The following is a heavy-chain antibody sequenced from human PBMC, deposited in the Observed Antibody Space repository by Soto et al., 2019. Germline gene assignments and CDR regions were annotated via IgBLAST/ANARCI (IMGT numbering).Heavy chain of an antibody. CDR1: GFTFSSFT. CDR3: ARSIAVAGTPEFDY. D-gene: IGHD6-19*01. Sequence: QVQLVESGGGVVQSGRSLRLSCAASGFTFSSFTMHWVRQAPGKGLEWVAFISYDDGTNKKYADSVKGRFTISRDNPKNTLYLKMTSLRAEDTAVYYCARSIAVAGTPEFDYWGQGTLVTVSS. V-gene: IGHV3-30-3*01. J-gene: IGHJ4*02. CDR2: ISYDDGTNK.